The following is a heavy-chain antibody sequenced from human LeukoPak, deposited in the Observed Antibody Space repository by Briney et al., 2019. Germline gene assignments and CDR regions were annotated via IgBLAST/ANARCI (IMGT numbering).Heavy chain of an antibody. CDR1: GGPISGYY. V-gene: IGHV4-59*01. CDR2: IYSTGST. CDR3: ARGGSSGWFLDY. Sequence: SETLSLTCTVSGGPISGYYWKWIRQPPGKGLEWIGYIYSTGSTNYNPSLKSRATISIDTSKNQFSLKLSSVTAADTAVYYCARGGSSGWFLDYWGQGTLVTVSS. J-gene: IGHJ4*02. D-gene: IGHD6-19*01.